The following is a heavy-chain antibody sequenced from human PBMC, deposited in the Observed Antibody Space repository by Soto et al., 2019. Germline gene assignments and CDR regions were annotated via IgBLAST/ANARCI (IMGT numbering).Heavy chain of an antibody. D-gene: IGHD3-22*01. V-gene: IGHV1-69*13. CDR2: IIPIFGTA. Sequence: SVKVSCKASGGTFSSYAISWVRQAPGQGLEWMGGIIPIFGTANYAQKFQGRVTITADESTSTAYMELSSLRSEDTAVYYCARPTSHTYYYDSSGYFPFDYWGQGTLVTVSS. J-gene: IGHJ4*02. CDR1: GGTFSSYA. CDR3: ARPTSHTYYYDSSGYFPFDY.